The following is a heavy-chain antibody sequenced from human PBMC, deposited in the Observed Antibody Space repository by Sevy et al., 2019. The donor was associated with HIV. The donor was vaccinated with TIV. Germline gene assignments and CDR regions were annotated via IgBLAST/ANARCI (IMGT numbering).Heavy chain of an antibody. CDR1: GFTFSSYA. V-gene: IGHV3-30*04. CDR3: ARATSSNIWFGESYGMDV. D-gene: IGHD3-10*01. Sequence: GGSLRLSCAASGFTFSSYAMHWVRQAPGKGLEWVAVISYDGSNKYYADSVKGRFTISRDNSKNTLYLQMNSLGAEDTAVYYCARATSSNIWFGESYGMDVWGQGTTVTVSS. J-gene: IGHJ6*02. CDR2: ISYDGSNK.